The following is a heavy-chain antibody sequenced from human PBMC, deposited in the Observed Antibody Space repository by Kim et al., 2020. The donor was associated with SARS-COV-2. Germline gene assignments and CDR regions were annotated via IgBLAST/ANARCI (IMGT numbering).Heavy chain of an antibody. Sequence: SVNVSCKASGGTFSSYAISWVRQAPGQGLEWMGGIIPIFGTANYAQKFQGRVTITADESTSTAYMELSSLRSEDTAVYYCARDGRYCSGGSCYATNFHYYGMDVWGQGTTVTVSS. CDR3: ARDGRYCSGGSCYATNFHYYGMDV. CDR1: GGTFSSYA. V-gene: IGHV1-69*13. CDR2: IIPIFGTA. D-gene: IGHD2-15*01. J-gene: IGHJ6*02.